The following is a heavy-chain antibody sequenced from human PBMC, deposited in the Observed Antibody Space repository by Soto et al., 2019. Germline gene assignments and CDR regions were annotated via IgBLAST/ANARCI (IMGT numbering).Heavy chain of an antibody. Sequence: LSLTCTVSGGSISDFYWSWIRQPPGKALEWIGYFSFSGSSNYNPSLRSRVTISPDTSKNQFSLELRSVSTADTAVYYCARLGGVAARTFDYWGQGTLVTVSS. J-gene: IGHJ4*02. V-gene: IGHV4-59*01. CDR2: FSFSGSS. CDR1: GGSISDFY. CDR3: ARLGGVAARTFDY. D-gene: IGHD3-16*01.